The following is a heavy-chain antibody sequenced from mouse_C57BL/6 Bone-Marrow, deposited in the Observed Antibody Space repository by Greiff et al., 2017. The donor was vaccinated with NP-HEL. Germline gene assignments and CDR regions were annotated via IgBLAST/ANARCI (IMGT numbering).Heavy chain of an antibody. J-gene: IGHJ2*01. CDR3: ARENDYEGFDY. D-gene: IGHD2-4*01. V-gene: IGHV1-26*01. CDR1: GYTFTDYY. Sequence: EVQLQQSGPELVKPGASVKISCKASGYTFTDYYMNWVKQSHGKSLEWIGDINPNNGGTSYNQKFKGKATLTVDKSSSTAYMELRSLTSEDSAVYYCARENDYEGFDYWGQGTTLTVSS. CDR2: INPNNGGT.